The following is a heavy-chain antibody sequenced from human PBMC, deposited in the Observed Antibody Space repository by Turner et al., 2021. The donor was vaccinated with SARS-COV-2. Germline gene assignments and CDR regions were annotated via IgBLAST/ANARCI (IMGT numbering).Heavy chain of an antibody. CDR3: ARSRDGYIHS. Sequence: QVQLVESGGGVVQPGRSLRLSCAASGFTFNGYAMHWFRQAPGKGLELVAVITYDGSTKFHADAAKGRVTITSDNSKSLLYVQMNSLRVYDTAVYYCARSRDGYIHSWGQGTLVIVSS. CDR2: ITYDGSTK. J-gene: IGHJ4*02. CDR1: GFTFNGYA. D-gene: IGHD2-2*01. V-gene: IGHV3-30-3*01.